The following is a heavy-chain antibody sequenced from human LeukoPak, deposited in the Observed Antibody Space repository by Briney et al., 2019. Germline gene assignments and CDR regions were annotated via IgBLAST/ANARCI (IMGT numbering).Heavy chain of an antibody. J-gene: IGHJ4*02. V-gene: IGHV4-38-2*02. Sequence: SSETLSLTCVVSSFSISNGFYWVWIRQPPGKGLEWIGDVFYSGVTYYNPSLMSRVTISVDTSKNQFSLKLNSVTAADTAVYYWARDRGGRTGYAWGDFDFWGQGVLVTVSS. CDR2: VFYSGVT. CDR3: ARDRGGRTGYAWGDFDF. CDR1: SFSISNGFY. D-gene: IGHD5-12*01.